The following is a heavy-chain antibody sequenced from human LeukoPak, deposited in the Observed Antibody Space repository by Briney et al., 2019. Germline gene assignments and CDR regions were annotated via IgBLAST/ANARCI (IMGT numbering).Heavy chain of an antibody. CDR3: ARDLGYCSGGSCPDYYMDV. Sequence: ASVKVSCKASGYTFTGYYMHWVRRAPGQGLEWMGWINPNSGGTNYAQKFQGRVTMTRDTSISTAYMELSRLRSDDTAVYYCARDLGYCSGGSCPDYYMDVWGKGTTVTVSS. CDR2: INPNSGGT. CDR1: GYTFTGYY. J-gene: IGHJ6*03. V-gene: IGHV1-2*02. D-gene: IGHD2-15*01.